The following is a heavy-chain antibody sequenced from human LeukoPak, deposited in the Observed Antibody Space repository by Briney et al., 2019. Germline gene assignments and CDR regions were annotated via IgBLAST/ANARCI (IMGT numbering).Heavy chain of an antibody. CDR3: ARDRVVRGVIEPLDY. D-gene: IGHD3-10*01. CDR2: ISYDGSNK. CDR1: GFTFSSYA. V-gene: IGHV3-30-3*01. J-gene: IGHJ4*02. Sequence: PGGSLRLSCAASGFTFSSYAMRWVRQAPGKGLEWVAVISYDGSNKYYADSVRGRFTISRDNSKNTLYLQMNSLRAEDTAVYYCARDRVVRGVIEPLDYWGREPWSPSPQ.